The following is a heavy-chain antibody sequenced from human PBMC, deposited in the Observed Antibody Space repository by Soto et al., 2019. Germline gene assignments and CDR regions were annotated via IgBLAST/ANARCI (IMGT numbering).Heavy chain of an antibody. CDR2: IYYTGTT. V-gene: IGHV4-59*08. J-gene: IGHJ5*01. D-gene: IGHD2-21*01. CDR3: ARLGDSSQAFDS. CDR1: GSPISDNY. Sequence: SETLSLTCTVSGSPISDNYWSWFRQAPGQGLEWVGYIYYTGTTTYNPSVKSRVTISLDTSKSQFSLILRSVTAADTAVYYCARLGDSSQAFDSWAHDTVLTIAS.